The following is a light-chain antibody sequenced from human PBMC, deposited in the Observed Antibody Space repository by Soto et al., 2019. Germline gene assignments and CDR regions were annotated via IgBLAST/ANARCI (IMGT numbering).Light chain of an antibody. J-gene: IGKJ4*01. CDR3: QQYNKWPPLT. V-gene: IGKV3-15*01. CDR2: CAS. Sequence: EIVMTQSPATLSVSPGERATLSCRASQSVSSDLAWYQQKPGQAPRVLIYCASTRATGIPARFSGSGSGTEFTLTISNLQSGDFGVYFCQQYNKWPPLTFGGGTKVEIK. CDR1: QSVSSD.